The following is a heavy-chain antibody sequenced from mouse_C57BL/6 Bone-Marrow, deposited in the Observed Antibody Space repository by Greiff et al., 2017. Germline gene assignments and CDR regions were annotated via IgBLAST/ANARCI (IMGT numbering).Heavy chain of an antibody. CDR2: INPGSGGT. CDR1: GYAFTNYL. D-gene: IGHD1-1*01. V-gene: IGHV1-54*01. J-gene: IGHJ3*01. Sequence: VQLQQSGAELVRPGTSVKVSCKASGYAFTNYLIEWVKQRPGQGLEWIGVINPGSGGTTYNQKFKGKATLTADKSSSTAYMQLSSLTSEDSAVYFGARGGYYGSTFAYWGQGTLVTVSA. CDR3: ARGGYYGSTFAY.